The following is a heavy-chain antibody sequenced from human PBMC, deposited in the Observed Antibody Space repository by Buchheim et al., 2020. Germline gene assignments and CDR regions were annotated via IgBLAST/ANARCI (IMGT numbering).Heavy chain of an antibody. Sequence: QVQLQQWGAGLLKPSETLSLTCAVYGGSFSGYYWSWIRQPPGKGLEWIGEINHSGSTNYNPSLKSRVTISVDTSKNQFSLKLSSVTAADTAVYYCARTRRENWYYYGSGSYYNWFDPWGQGTL. CDR2: INHSGST. D-gene: IGHD3-10*01. CDR3: ARTRRENWYYYGSGSYYNWFDP. CDR1: GGSFSGYY. V-gene: IGHV4-34*01. J-gene: IGHJ5*02.